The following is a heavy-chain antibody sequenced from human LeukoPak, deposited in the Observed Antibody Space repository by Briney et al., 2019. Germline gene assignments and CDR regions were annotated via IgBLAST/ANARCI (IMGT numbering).Heavy chain of an antibody. CDR2: ISYDGSNK. D-gene: IGHD3-10*01. Sequence: GGSLRLSCAASGFTFSSYGMHWVRQAPGKGLEWVAVISYDGSNKYYADSVKGRFTISRDNSKNTLYLQMNSLRAEDTAVYYCARESYGSGSYYTADYWGQGTLVTVSS. CDR3: ARESYGSGSYYTADY. V-gene: IGHV3-30*03. J-gene: IGHJ4*02. CDR1: GFTFSSYG.